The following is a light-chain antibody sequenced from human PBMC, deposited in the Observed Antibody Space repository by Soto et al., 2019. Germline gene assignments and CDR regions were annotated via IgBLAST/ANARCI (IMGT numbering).Light chain of an antibody. Sequence: ENVLTQSPATLSLSPGERATLSCRASQSVSSNLAWYQQKPGQAPRLLIYDASNRATGIPARFSGSGSGTDFTLTISSLQPEDFAVYYCQQHSDWPLTFGGGTRVEI. CDR1: QSVSSN. CDR2: DAS. J-gene: IGKJ4*01. V-gene: IGKV3-11*01. CDR3: QQHSDWPLT.